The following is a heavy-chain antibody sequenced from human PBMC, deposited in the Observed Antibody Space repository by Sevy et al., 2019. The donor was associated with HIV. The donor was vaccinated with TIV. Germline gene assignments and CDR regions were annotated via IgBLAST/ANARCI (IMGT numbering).Heavy chain of an antibody. CDR3: VRVGYYDSGGYSKDAFDI. V-gene: IGHV3-72*01. CDR1: AFAFSDHY. Sequence: GGSLRLSCAASAFAFSDHYMDWVRQAPGMGLEWVGRIRNKAKSYTSDYAASVKGRFSISREDSKNSVYLQMNSLKTEDTAVYYCVRVGYYDSGGYSKDAFDIWGQGTMVTVSS. CDR2: IRNKAKSYTS. J-gene: IGHJ3*02. D-gene: IGHD3-22*01.